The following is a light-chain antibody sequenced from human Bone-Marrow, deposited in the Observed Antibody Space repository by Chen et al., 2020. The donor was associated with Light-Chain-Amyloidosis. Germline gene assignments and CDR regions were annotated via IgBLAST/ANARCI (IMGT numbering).Light chain of an antibody. V-gene: IGLV2-14*03. CDR1: SSDVGGYNY. J-gene: IGLJ3*02. CDR2: DVS. CDR3: SSYTRSSTWL. Sequence: QSALTQPASVSGSPGQSITISCTGTSSDVGGYNYVSWYQQHPATAPKLVIFDVSYRPSGISNRFSGSKSGNTASLTISGLQAEDEADYYCSSYTRSSTWLFGGGTRLTVL.